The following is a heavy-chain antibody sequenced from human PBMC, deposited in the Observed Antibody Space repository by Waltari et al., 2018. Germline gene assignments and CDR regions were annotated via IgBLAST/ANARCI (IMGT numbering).Heavy chain of an antibody. J-gene: IGHJ4*02. V-gene: IGHV3-23*01. D-gene: IGHD1-26*01. CDR1: GLTFSIYA. Sequence: EVQLLESGGGLVQPGGSLRLSCSASGLTFSIYAMSWVRHAPGKGLEWVAAISGSGGSTYYADSVKGRFTISRDNSKNTLYLQMNSLRAEDTAVYYCAKDQGGATAFDYWGQGTLVTVSS. CDR3: AKDQGGATAFDY. CDR2: ISGSGGST.